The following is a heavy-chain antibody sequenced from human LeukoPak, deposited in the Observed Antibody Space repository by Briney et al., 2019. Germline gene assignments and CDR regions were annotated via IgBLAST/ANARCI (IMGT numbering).Heavy chain of an antibody. CDR3: ARAPPYYYDSRGYHYERGNYYYGMDV. CDR2: IFDDGTT. CDR1: GYTVSVYF. J-gene: IGHJ6*02. V-gene: IGHV3-53*01. D-gene: IGHD3-22*01. Sequence: GGSLRLSCAVSGYTVSVYFMTWVRQAPGKGLEWVSVIFDDGTTYYADSVKGRFTISRDISSNTLYLQMSSLRAEATARYYCARAPPYYYDSRGYHYERGNYYYGMDVWGQGTTVTVSS.